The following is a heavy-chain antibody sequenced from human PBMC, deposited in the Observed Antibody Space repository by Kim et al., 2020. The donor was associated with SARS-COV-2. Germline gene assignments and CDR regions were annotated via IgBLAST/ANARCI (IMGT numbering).Heavy chain of an antibody. Sequence: YGDAVKGRFTSSRDNAKNSRYLQMNSLRAEDTAVYYCARAYSSGWAYFDYWGQGTLVTVSS. V-gene: IGHV3-21*01. J-gene: IGHJ4*02. D-gene: IGHD6-19*01. CDR3: ARAYSSGWAYFDY.